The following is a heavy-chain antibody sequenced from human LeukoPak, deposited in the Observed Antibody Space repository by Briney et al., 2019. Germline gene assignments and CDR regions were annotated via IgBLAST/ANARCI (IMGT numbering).Heavy chain of an antibody. CDR1: GGSFSSYY. CDR3: ARAYSSSWYFNWFDP. J-gene: IGHJ5*02. Sequence: PSETLSLTCAVYGGSFSSYYWSWIRQPPGKGLEWIGYIYYSGSTNYNPSLKSRVTISVDTSKNQFSLKLSSVTAADTAVYFCARAYSSSWYFNWFDPWGQGTLVTVSS. D-gene: IGHD6-13*01. CDR2: IYYSGST. V-gene: IGHV4-59*08.